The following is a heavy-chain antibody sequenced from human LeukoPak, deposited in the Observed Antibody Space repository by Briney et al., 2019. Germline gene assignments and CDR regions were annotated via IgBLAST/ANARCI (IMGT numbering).Heavy chain of an antibody. CDR1: GFTFSSYA. Sequence: PGGSLRLSCAASGFTFSSYAMSWVRQAPGKGLEWVSAISGSGSSTYYSDSVKGRLTISRDNSKNTLYLQMNSLRAEDTAVYYCAKSDDSSGYYYGIAYWGQGTLVTVSS. J-gene: IGHJ4*02. V-gene: IGHV3-23*01. D-gene: IGHD3-22*01. CDR2: ISGSGSST. CDR3: AKSDDSSGYYYGIAY.